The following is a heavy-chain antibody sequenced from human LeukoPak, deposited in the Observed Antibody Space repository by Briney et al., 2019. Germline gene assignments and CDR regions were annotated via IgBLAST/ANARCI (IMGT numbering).Heavy chain of an antibody. J-gene: IGHJ4*02. CDR3: VRDYSWGFDY. Sequence: GGSLRLSCAASGFKFDSYTMNWVRQAPGKGLEWISRIYSGSSDATYAGSVKGRFTVSRDNARNSPYLQMNSLRGEDTAVYYCVRDYSWGFDYWGQGTLVTVSS. CDR2: IYSGSSDA. D-gene: IGHD3-16*01. CDR1: GFKFDSYT. V-gene: IGHV3-48*01.